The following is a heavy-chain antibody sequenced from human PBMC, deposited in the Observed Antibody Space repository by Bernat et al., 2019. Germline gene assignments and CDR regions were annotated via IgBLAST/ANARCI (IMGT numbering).Heavy chain of an antibody. CDR2: IKQDGSEK. V-gene: IGHV3-7*03. Sequence: EVQLVESGGGLVQPGGSLRLSCAASGFTFSSYWMSWVRQSPGKGLEWVANIKQDGSEKYYVDSVKGRFTISRDNAKNSLYLQMNSLRAEDTAVYYCARSLSDTATLPHYYYGMDVWGQGTTVTVSS. CDR3: ARSLSDTATLPHYYYGMDV. CDR1: GFTFSSYW. J-gene: IGHJ6*02. D-gene: IGHD5-18*01.